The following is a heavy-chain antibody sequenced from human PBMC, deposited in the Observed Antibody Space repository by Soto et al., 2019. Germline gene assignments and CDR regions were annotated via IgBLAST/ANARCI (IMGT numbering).Heavy chain of an antibody. CDR2: ISPSTSHI. J-gene: IGHJ6*02. CDR1: GFTFSSCT. CDR3: SCFSGGACHQNYGMDV. Sequence: EVHLVESGGGLVKPGGSLRLSCAVSGFTFSSCTMNWVRQAPGKGLEWVSSISPSTSHIYYADSVKGRFTISRDNAKNSLFLQMNSLRAEDTAVYYCSCFSGGACHQNYGMDVWGQGATVTVSS. D-gene: IGHD2-21*02. V-gene: IGHV3-21*01.